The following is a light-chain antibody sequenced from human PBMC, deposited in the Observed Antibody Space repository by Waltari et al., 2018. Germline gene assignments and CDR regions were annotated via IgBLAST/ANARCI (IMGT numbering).Light chain of an antibody. CDR3: TSYAGSNRGV. CDR1: SSDVGGYNY. J-gene: IGLJ2*01. CDR2: EVT. Sequence: QSALTQPPSASGSPGQSVTISCTGTSSDVGGYNYVSWYQQHPGKAPKLMIYEVTQRPSGGPSRFSGSQSGNTASLTVSGLQAEDEADYYCTSYAGSNRGVFGGGTKLTVL. V-gene: IGLV2-8*01.